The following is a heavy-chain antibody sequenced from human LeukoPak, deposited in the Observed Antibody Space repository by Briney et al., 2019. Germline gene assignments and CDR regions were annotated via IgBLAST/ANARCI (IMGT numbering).Heavy chain of an antibody. J-gene: IGHJ4*02. V-gene: IGHV1-2*02. D-gene: IGHD2-15*01. CDR2: INANSGDT. Sequence: GASVKVSCKASGYTFTGYYMHWVPQAPGQGLEWMGWINANSGDTKYAQKFQGRLTMTRDTSISTAYMELSRLRSDDTAMYYCAREISGYSDYWGQGTLVTVSS. CDR1: GYTFTGYY. CDR3: AREISGYSDY.